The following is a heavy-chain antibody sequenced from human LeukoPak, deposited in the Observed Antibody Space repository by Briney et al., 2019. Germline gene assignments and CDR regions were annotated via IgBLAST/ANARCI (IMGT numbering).Heavy chain of an antibody. CDR1: GGSFSGFY. J-gene: IGHJ4*02. CDR3: ARGGFCRGGSCYRAQY. D-gene: IGHD2-15*01. CDR2: INHRGST. Sequence: PSETLSLTCAVYGGSFSGFYWSWFRQPPGKGLEWIGEINHRGSTNYNSSLKSRVTISVDTSKNQLSLKMSSVTAADTAVYYCARGGFCRGGSCYRAQYWGQGTLVTVSS. V-gene: IGHV4-34*01.